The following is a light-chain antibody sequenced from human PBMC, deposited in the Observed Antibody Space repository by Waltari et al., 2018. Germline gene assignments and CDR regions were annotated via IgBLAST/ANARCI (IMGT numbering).Light chain of an antibody. Sequence: SSGLTQHPAVSVALGQTVRITCQGDCLRTYFATWYQQKPGQAPLLVIYGKNNRTSGNPDRFSGSSSEDTTSLTITGAQAEDEADYYCSSRDSSGNHVLFGGGTKLTVL. V-gene: IGLV3-19*01. CDR1: CLRTYF. CDR3: SSRDSSGNHVL. J-gene: IGLJ3*02. CDR2: GKN.